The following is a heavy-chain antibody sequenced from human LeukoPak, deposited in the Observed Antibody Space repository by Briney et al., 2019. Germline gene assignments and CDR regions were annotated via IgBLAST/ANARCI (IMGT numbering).Heavy chain of an antibody. D-gene: IGHD3-10*01. CDR2: ISGSGGST. J-gene: IGHJ4*02. CDR3: AREDSNNYGSGSYYNDDC. Sequence: PGGSLRLSCEASGFIFNSYGMSWVRQAPGKGLEWVSAISGSGGSTYYADSVKGRFTISRDNSKNTLYVQMNSLRVEDTAVYYCAREDSNNYGSGSYYNDDCWGQGTLVTVSS. V-gene: IGHV3-23*01. CDR1: GFIFNSYG.